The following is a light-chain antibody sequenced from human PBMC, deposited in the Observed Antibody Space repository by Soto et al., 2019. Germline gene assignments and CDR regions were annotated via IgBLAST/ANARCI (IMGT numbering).Light chain of an antibody. Sequence: QSALTQPPSASGSPGQSVTISCTGTSSDVGGYNYVSWYQQHPGKAPKLMIYEVSKRPSGVPDRFSGSKSGNTASLTVSGLQDEDETYYYCSSYAGSNNIGGGTKLTVL. CDR1: SSDVGGYNY. V-gene: IGLV2-8*01. CDR3: SSYAGSNN. J-gene: IGLJ2*01. CDR2: EVS.